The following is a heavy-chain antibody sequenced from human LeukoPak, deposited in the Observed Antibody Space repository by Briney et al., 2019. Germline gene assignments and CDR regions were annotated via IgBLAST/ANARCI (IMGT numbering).Heavy chain of an antibody. D-gene: IGHD3-22*01. V-gene: IGHV3-30*02. CDR2: IRYDGSNK. J-gene: IGHJ4*02. CDR3: AKPLTSYDSSGYYSR. Sequence: GGSLRLSCAASGFTFSSYGMHWVRQAPGKGLGWVAFIRYDGSNKYYADSVKGRFTISRDNSKNTLYLQMNSLRAEDTAVYYCAKPLTSYDSSGYYSRWGQGTLVTVSS. CDR1: GFTFSSYG.